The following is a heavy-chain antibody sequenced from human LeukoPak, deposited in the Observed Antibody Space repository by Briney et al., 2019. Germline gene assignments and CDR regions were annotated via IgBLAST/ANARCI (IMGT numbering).Heavy chain of an antibody. J-gene: IGHJ4*02. CDR2: ISGSGGST. D-gene: IGHD2-21*01. Sequence: PGGSLRLSCAASGFTFSSYAMSWVRQAPGKGLEWVSAISGSGGSTYYADSVKGRVTVSRDNSKNTLYLQMNSLRVEDMAVYYCARHCGYTSCSLSSSFFDYWGQGTLVTVSS. CDR3: ARHCGYTSCSLSSSFFDY. V-gene: IGHV3-23*01. CDR1: GFTFSSYA.